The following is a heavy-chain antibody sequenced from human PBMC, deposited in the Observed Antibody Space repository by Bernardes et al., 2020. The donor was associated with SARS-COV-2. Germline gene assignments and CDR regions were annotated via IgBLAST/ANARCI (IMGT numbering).Heavy chain of an antibody. CDR2: IWYDGSNK. V-gene: IGHV3-33*01. J-gene: IGHJ6*02. D-gene: IGHD3-3*01. CDR3: ARHPDFTISAYGMDV. Sequence: GGSLRLSCAASGFTFSSYGMHWVRQAPGKGLEWVAVIWYDGSNKYYADSVKGRFTISRDNSKNTLYLQMNSLRAEETAVYYCARHPDFTISAYGMDVWGQGTKVTVAS. CDR1: GFTFSSYG.